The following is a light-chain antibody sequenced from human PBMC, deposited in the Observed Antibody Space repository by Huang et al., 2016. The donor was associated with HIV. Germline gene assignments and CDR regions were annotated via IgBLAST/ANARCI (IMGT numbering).Light chain of an antibody. V-gene: IGKV1-39*01. Sequence: DIQMTQAPPSLSAAVGDRVIITCRASQIINKSLNWYQQMPGRAPKLLISVASSLQGGVSSRFSGSGSGTDFTLTIRDLQPEYTATYHCQQSYNIPRTFGQGTLLEI. J-gene: IGKJ2*01. CDR1: QIINKS. CDR3: QQSYNIPRT. CDR2: VAS.